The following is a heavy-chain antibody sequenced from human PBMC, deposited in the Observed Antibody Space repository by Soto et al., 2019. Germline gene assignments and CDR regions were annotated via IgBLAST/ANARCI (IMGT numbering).Heavy chain of an antibody. CDR3: ARDDTSPGGSYYDILTGYYNRYYYYYGMDV. D-gene: IGHD3-9*01. V-gene: IGHV1-18*01. CDR2: ISAYNGNT. Sequence: ASVKVSCKASGYTFTSYGISWVRQAPGQGLEWMGWISAYNGNTNYAQKLQGRVTMTTDTSTSTAYMELRSLGSDDTAGYYCARDDTSPGGSYYDILTGYYNRYYYYYGMDVWGQGTTVTVSS. CDR1: GYTFTSYG. J-gene: IGHJ6*02.